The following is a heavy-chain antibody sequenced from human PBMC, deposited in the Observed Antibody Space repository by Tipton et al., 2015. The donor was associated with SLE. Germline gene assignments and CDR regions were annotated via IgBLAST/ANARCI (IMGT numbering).Heavy chain of an antibody. V-gene: IGHV4-59*12. J-gene: IGHJ5*02. CDR1: GGSISSYH. CDR3: ARGRSWFDP. CDR2: MSYTGTN. Sequence: TLSLTCTVSGGSISSYHWSWIRQPPGKGLEWIGYMSYTGTNNYNPSLRSRVTISGDTSTNQFSLKLSSVTAADTAVYYCARGRSWFDPWGQGTLVTVSS.